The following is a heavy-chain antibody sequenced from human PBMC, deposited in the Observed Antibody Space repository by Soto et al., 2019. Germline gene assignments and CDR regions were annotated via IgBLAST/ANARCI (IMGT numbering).Heavy chain of an antibody. V-gene: IGHV3-7*01. CDR3: ARSVGWRDAFDI. Sequence: GSLLLSFAASGFTFSSYWMTWVRQAPGKGLEWVANIKQDGSDFYYVDSVKGRFTISRDNAKNSLYLQMNSLRAEDTAVYYCARSVGWRDAFDIWGQGTMVTVSS. CDR2: IKQDGSDF. J-gene: IGHJ3*02. CDR1: GFTFSSYW. D-gene: IGHD1-26*01.